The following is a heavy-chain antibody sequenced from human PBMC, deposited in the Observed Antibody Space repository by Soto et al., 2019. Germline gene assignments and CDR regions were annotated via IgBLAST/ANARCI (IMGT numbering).Heavy chain of an antibody. Sequence: GGSLRLSCTASGFTFGDYAMSWFRQAPGKGLEWVGFIRSKAYGGATEYAASVKGRFTISRDDSKSIAYLQMNSLKTEDTAVYYCTRAITVDTAMVPDSNYYYGMDVWGQGTTVTVSS. V-gene: IGHV3-49*03. D-gene: IGHD5-18*01. CDR3: TRAITVDTAMVPDSNYYYGMDV. J-gene: IGHJ6*02. CDR2: IRSKAYGGAT. CDR1: GFTFGDYA.